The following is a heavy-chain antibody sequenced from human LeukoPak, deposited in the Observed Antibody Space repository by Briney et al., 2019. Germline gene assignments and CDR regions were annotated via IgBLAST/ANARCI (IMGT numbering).Heavy chain of an antibody. V-gene: IGHV3-13*04. CDR1: GFTFSNYD. J-gene: IGHJ4*02. CDR2: IGAADDT. Sequence: VGALRLSCAASGFTFSNYDMFWVRQTTGKGLEWVSTIGAADDTYYPGSVRGRFTISRESAKDSLYLQMNSLRAGDTAVYYCARGSVSHFDYWGQGTLVSVST. CDR3: ARGSVSHFDY. D-gene: IGHD1-26*01.